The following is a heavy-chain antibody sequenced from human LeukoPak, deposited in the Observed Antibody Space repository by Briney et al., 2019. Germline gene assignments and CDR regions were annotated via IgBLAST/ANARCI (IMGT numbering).Heavy chain of an antibody. CDR2: ISSSSSYI. Sequence: GGSLRLSCAASGFTFSSYSVNWVRRAPGKGLEWVSSISSSSSYIYYAESVKGRFTISRDNAKNSLYLQMNSLRAEDTAVYYCAQDRELFPFDYWGQGTLVTVSS. D-gene: IGHD1-26*01. V-gene: IGHV3-21*01. CDR3: AQDRELFPFDY. CDR1: GFTFSSYS. J-gene: IGHJ4*02.